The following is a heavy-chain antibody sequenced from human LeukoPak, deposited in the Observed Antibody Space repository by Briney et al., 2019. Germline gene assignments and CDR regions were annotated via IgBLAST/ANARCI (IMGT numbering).Heavy chain of an antibody. J-gene: IGHJ6*02. CDR1: GYTLTELS. CDR3: ATDEGYCSGGSCWPMDV. V-gene: IGHV1-24*01. CDR2: FDPEDGET. D-gene: IGHD2-15*01. Sequence: ASVKVSCKVSGYTLTELSMHWVRQAPGKGLEWMGGFDPEDGETIYAQKFQGRVTMTEDTSTDTAYMELSSLRSEDTAVYYCATDEGYCSGGSCWPMDVWGQGTTVTVSS.